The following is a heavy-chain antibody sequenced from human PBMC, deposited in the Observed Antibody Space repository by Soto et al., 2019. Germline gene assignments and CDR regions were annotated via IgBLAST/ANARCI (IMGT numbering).Heavy chain of an antibody. Sequence: QVQLVQSGAEVKKPGSSVKVSCKASGGTFSTYAISWVRQAPGQGLEWMGGIIPIFGTADYAQKFQGRVTITADEYTSTAYMELSSMRSDDTAVYYCARNYYGSGSYYIDYWGQGTRVTVSS. J-gene: IGHJ4*02. CDR2: IIPIFGTA. CDR1: GGTFSTYA. D-gene: IGHD3-10*01. CDR3: ARNYYGSGSYYIDY. V-gene: IGHV1-69*12.